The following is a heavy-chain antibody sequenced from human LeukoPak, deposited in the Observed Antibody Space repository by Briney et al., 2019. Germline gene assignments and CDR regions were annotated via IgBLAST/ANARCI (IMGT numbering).Heavy chain of an antibody. CDR2: IIPIFGTV. CDR1: GGTFISYA. Sequence: SVKVSCKASGGTFISYAMSWVRQAPGQGGEWMGRIIPIFGTVDFAQKFQGRVMIRTDESTSIVYMELSSLTPDDAAVYYCARGHLGEIRADQNWFDPWGQGTLVTVSS. CDR3: ARGHLGEIRADQNWFDP. J-gene: IGHJ5*02. V-gene: IGHV1-69*05. D-gene: IGHD3-10*01.